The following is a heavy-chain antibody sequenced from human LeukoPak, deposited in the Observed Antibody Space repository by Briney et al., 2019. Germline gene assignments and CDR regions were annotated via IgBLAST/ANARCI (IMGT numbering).Heavy chain of an antibody. CDR3: KSDGYGLIDY. J-gene: IGHJ4*01. Sequence: SETLSLTCTVSGYSISSGYYWGWIRQPPGKGLEWIGSIYHSGSTYYNPSLKSRVTISVDTSKNQFSLKLSSVTAADTAVYCAKSDGYGLIDYWGQGTLVTVSS. CDR2: IYHSGST. CDR1: GYSISSGYY. D-gene: IGHD2-21*02. V-gene: IGHV4-38-2*02.